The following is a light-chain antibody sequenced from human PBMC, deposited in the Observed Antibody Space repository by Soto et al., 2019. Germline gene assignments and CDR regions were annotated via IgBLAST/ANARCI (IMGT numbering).Light chain of an antibody. V-gene: IGKV1-27*01. J-gene: IGKJ1*01. CDR2: AAS. Sequence: DIQMTQSPSSLSASVGDRVTITCLASQGISNYLAWYQQKPGTVPKLLISAASTLQTGVPSRFSGSGSGTNFTLTISSLQSEDFGTYYCQQYYSFPRTSGQGTKVDIK. CDR1: QGISNY. CDR3: QQYYSFPRT.